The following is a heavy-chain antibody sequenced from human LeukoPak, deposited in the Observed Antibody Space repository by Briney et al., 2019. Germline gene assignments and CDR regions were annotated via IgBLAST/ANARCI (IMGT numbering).Heavy chain of an antibody. V-gene: IGHV3-7*01. J-gene: IGHJ4*02. Sequence: PGGSLRLSCAASGFTFSSYWMTWVRQATGKGLEWVANINPDGSDKKYVDSVEGRFSISRDNAKNSLFLQMDSLRAEDTAVYYCARYNYYGSSGHLYWGQGTLVSISS. D-gene: IGHD3-22*01. CDR2: INPDGSDK. CDR1: GFTFSSYW. CDR3: ARYNYYGSSGHLY.